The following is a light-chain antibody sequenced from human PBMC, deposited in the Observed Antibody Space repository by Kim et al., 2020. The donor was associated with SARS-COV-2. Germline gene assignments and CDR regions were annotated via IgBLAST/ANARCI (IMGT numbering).Light chain of an antibody. CDR1: HTVFHSPHNKTY. CDR3: HQYATFPYS. J-gene: IGKJ2*01. Sequence: RATVNCSSRHTVFHSPHNKTYVAWYQQKSGQPPKLLIYWASTRESGVPDRFSGSGSGTDFTLTISSLQAEDVAVYFCHQYATFPYSFGQGTKLEI. V-gene: IGKV4-1*01. CDR2: WAS.